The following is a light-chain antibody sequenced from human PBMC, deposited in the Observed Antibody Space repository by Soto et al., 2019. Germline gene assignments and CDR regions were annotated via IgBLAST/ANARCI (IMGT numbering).Light chain of an antibody. Sequence: VVMTQSPLSLAVTLGQTASISCRSSQSLVSSDCLTYFNWFHQRPGQSPRRLIYKVSNRDSGAPARFTGSGSGTDFTMTISRVEAEDVGIYYCMQGSHWATFGQGTKLEIK. J-gene: IGKJ2*01. CDR3: MQGSHWAT. V-gene: IGKV2-30*01. CDR1: QSLVSSDCLTY. CDR2: KVS.